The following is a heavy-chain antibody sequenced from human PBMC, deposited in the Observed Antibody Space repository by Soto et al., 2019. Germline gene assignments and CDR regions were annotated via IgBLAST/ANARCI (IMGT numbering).Heavy chain of an antibody. J-gene: IGHJ4*02. CDR3: TTDSANDSSDY. Sequence: GGSLRLSCAASGFTFNDAWMSWVRQAPGKGLEWVGRIKSKTDGGTTDYAAPVKGRFTISRDDSKNTLFLQMNSLKTEDTAVYYCTTDSANDSSDYWGQGTLVTVSS. CDR2: IKSKTDGGTT. V-gene: IGHV3-15*01. CDR1: GFTFNDAW. D-gene: IGHD6-6*01.